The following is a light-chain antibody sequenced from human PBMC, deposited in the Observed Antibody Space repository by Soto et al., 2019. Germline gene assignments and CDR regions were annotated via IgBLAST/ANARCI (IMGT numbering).Light chain of an antibody. CDR3: QQYDNLPFP. V-gene: IGKV1-33*01. Sequence: DIQMTQSPSSLSASVGDRVTITCQASQDISNYLNWYQQKPGKAPKLLIYDASNLETGVPSRFSGSGSGTDFTFTIRSLEPEDMATYYCQQYDNLPFPFGPGTKVDIK. CDR1: QDISNY. J-gene: IGKJ3*01. CDR2: DAS.